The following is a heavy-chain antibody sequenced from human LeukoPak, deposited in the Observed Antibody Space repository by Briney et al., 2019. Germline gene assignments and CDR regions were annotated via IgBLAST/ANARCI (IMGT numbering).Heavy chain of an antibody. V-gene: IGHV4-59*01. CDR1: GGSISSYY. Sequence: PSETLSLTCTVSGGSISSYYWSWIRQPPGKGLEWIGYIYYSGSTNYNPSLKSRVTISVDTSKNQFSLKLSSVTAADTAVYYCARVGSGWFGVFDYWGQGTLVTVSS. CDR3: ARVGSGWFGVFDY. CDR2: IYYSGST. J-gene: IGHJ4*02. D-gene: IGHD3-10*01.